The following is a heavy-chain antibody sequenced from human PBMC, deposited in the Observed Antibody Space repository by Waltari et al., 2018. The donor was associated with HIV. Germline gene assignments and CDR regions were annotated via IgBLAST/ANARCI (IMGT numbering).Heavy chain of an antibody. CDR1: GGSISSSSYY. D-gene: IGHD2-15*01. Sequence: QLQLQESGPGLVKPSETLSLTCTVSGGSISSSSYYWGWIRQPPGKGLEWIGSIYYSGSTYYNPSLKSRVTISVDTSKNQFSLKLSSVTAADTAVYYCASVGWGEYCSGGSCDLNYWGQGTLVTVSS. J-gene: IGHJ4*02. V-gene: IGHV4-39*07. CDR3: ASVGWGEYCSGGSCDLNY. CDR2: IYYSGST.